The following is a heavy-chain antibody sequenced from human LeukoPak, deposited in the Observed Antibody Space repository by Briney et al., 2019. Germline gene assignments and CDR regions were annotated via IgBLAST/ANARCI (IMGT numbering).Heavy chain of an antibody. D-gene: IGHD3-22*01. CDR1: GFTFSSYS. CDR2: ISSSSYI. CDR3: ARDTALPRITMIMGCLDV. V-gene: IGHV3-21*01. Sequence: GGSLRLSCAASGFTFSSYSMNWVRRAPGKGLEWVSSISSSSYIYYADSVKGRFTISRDNTKNSLYLQMNSLRAEDTAVYYCARDTALPRITMIMGCLDVWGQGTTVTVSS. J-gene: IGHJ6*02.